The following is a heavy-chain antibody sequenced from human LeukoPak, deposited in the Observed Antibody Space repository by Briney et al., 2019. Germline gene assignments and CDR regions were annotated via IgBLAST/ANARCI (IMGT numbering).Heavy chain of an antibody. J-gene: IGHJ3*02. D-gene: IGHD2-8*01. V-gene: IGHV5-51*01. CDR1: GYSFTSYW. CDR3: ARSHMVYAHIGAFDI. Sequence: GESLKISCKGSGYSFTSYWIGWVRQMPGKGLEWMGIIYPGDSDTRYSPSFQGQVTISADKSISTAYLQWSSLKASDTAMYYCARSHMVYAHIGAFDIWGQGTMVTVSS. CDR2: IYPGDSDT.